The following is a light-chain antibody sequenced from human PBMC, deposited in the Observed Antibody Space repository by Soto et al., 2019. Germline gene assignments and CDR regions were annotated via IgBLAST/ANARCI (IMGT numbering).Light chain of an antibody. J-gene: IGKJ2*01. CDR3: QQYNNWPPYT. V-gene: IGKV3-15*01. CDR1: QSVSSN. CDR2: GAS. Sequence: EIVMTQSPATLSVSPGERATLSCRASQSVSSNLAWYQQKPGQAPRLLIYGASTTATGIPARFSGSGSGTEFTLTISSLQSEDFAVCYCQQYNNWPPYTFGQGTNLEIK.